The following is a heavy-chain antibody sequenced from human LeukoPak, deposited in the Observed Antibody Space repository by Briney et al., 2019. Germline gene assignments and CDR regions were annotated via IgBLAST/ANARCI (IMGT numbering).Heavy chain of an antibody. Sequence: AGGSLRLSCAASGFTFSSYAMSWVRQAPGKGLEWVSAISSSSSYIYYADSVKGRFTISRDNAKNSLYLQMNSLRAEDTAVYYCARSRGVPHAFDIWGQGTMVTVSS. D-gene: IGHD1-26*01. CDR2: ISSSSSYI. V-gene: IGHV3-21*01. CDR1: GFTFSSYA. J-gene: IGHJ3*02. CDR3: ARSRGVPHAFDI.